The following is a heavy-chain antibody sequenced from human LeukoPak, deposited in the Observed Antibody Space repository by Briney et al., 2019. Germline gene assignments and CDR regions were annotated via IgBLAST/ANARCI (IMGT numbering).Heavy chain of an antibody. D-gene: IGHD5-18*01. CDR3: ARLRGYSYGYGDH. V-gene: IGHV3-48*04. CDR1: GFTFSSYS. Sequence: GGSLRLSCAASGFTFSSYSMNWVRQAPGKGLEWVSYISSSGNTIDYADSVKGRFTISRDNAKNSLYLQMVSLRAEDTAVYYCARLRGYSYGYGDHWGQGTLVTVSS. J-gene: IGHJ4*02. CDR2: ISSSGNTI.